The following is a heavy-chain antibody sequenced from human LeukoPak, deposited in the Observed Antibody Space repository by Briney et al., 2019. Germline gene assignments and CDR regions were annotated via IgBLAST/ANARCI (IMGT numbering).Heavy chain of an antibody. CDR3: ARGIMGQYYYYYMDV. D-gene: IGHD1-26*01. V-gene: IGHV4-61*02. CDR2: IYTSGST. Sequence: SQTLSLTCTVSGGSISSGSYYWSWIRQPAGKGLEWIGRIYTSGSTNYNPSLKSRVTISVDTSKNQFSLKLSSVTAADTAVYYCARGIMGQYYYYYMDVWGKGTTVTVSS. J-gene: IGHJ6*03. CDR1: GGSISSGSYY.